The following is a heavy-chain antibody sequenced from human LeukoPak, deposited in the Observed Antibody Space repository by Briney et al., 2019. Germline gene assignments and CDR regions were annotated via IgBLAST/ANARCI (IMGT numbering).Heavy chain of an antibody. Sequence: SETLSLTCTVSGGSISSYYWSWIRQPPGKGLEWIGYIYYSGSTNYNPSLKRRVTISVDTSKNQFSLKLSSVTAADTAVYYCARVAGGSGYYRNYYYYYYMDVWGKGTTVTVSS. CDR2: IYYSGST. V-gene: IGHV4-59*01. D-gene: IGHD3-3*01. CDR3: ARVAGGSGYYRNYYYYYYMDV. J-gene: IGHJ6*03. CDR1: GGSISSYY.